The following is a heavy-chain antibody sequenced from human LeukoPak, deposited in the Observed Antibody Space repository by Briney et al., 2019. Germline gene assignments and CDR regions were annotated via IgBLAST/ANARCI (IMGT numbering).Heavy chain of an antibody. CDR2: VKQDGTEK. D-gene: IGHD2-2*01. CDR1: GFRFGRDW. V-gene: IGHV3-7*01. J-gene: IGHJ1*01. CDR3: ATLDSTESVL. Sequence: GGSLRLSCVASGFRFGRDWISWVRQAPGKGLERVACVKQDGTEKNYVVSVWGRFTVSVDNGKNSLYLQMNSLRAEDTAKYYCATLDSTESVLWGRGTAVIVSS.